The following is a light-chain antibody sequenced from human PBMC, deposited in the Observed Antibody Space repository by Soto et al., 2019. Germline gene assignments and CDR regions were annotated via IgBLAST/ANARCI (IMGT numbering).Light chain of an antibody. CDR1: QTFSGY. V-gene: IGKV3-20*01. J-gene: IGKJ5*01. Sequence: EIVLTQSPGTLSLSPGERATLSCRASQTFSGYLVWYQQKPGQAPRLLIYGASIRATGIPDRFSGSGSETDFTLTISRLEPEDFALYYCQQYGSSAPITFGQGTRLEIK. CDR2: GAS. CDR3: QQYGSSAPIT.